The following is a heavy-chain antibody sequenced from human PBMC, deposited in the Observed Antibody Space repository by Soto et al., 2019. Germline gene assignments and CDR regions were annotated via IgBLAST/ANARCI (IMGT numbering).Heavy chain of an antibody. CDR3: ARDPLGIGVDY. D-gene: IGHD3-3*01. V-gene: IGHV3-74*01. CDR1: GFTFNTYW. Sequence: EAQLVEYGGGLVQPGGSLRLSCSASGFTFNTYWIHWVRQAPGKGLVWVSRINPDGSSTAYADSVKGRFTISRDNAKNTLYLHMISLRAEDTAVYYCARDPLGIGVDYWGQGTLVTVSS. J-gene: IGHJ4*02. CDR2: INPDGSST.